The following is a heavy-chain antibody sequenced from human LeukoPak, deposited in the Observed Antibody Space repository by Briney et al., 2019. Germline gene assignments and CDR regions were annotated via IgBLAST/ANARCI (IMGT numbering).Heavy chain of an antibody. D-gene: IGHD5-24*01. CDR2: ISPTGGST. CDR3: ARDNSVRDEAWWFYP. J-gene: IGHJ5*02. Sequence: ASVKVSCKASGYIFTDYYLHWVRQAPGQGPEWMGLISPTGGSTAYAQKFQGRVTLTRDMSTSTDYLELSSLRSEDTAVYYCARDNSVRDEAWWFYPWGQGTLVTVSS. CDR1: GYIFTDYY. V-gene: IGHV1-46*01.